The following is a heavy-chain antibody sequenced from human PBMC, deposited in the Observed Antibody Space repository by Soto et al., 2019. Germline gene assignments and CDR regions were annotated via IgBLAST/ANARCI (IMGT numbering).Heavy chain of an antibody. CDR2: TSYDGNNK. CDR1: GFRFKSLL. V-gene: IGHV3-30-3*01. CDR3: ARWGTTGGFDL. Sequence: QVQLVESGGGVVQPGPSLRPPCAASGFRFKSLLMNWVRQAPGKGLEWVAFTSYDGNNKDYGDSVKGRFTVSRDNSQNTLHLQMDFLRPEDTALYYCARWGTTGGFDLWGQGTLVSVSS. D-gene: IGHD3-16*01. J-gene: IGHJ4*02.